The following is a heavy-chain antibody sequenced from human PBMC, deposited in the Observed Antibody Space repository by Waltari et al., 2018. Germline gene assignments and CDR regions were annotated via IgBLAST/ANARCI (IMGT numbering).Heavy chain of an antibody. CDR3: ARERGYCSGGSCLGDNWFDP. D-gene: IGHD2-15*01. CDR2: IYHSGST. Sequence: QLQLQESGSGLVKPSQTLSLTCAVSGGSISSGGYSWSWIRQPPGKGLEWIGYIYHSGSTYYNPSLKSRVTISVDRSKNQFSQKLSSVTAADTAVYYCARERGYCSGGSCLGDNWFDPWGQGTLVTVSS. J-gene: IGHJ5*02. CDR1: GGSISSGGYS. V-gene: IGHV4-30-2*01.